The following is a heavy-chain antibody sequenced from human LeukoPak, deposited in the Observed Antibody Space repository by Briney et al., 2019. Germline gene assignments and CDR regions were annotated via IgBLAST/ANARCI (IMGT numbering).Heavy chain of an antibody. J-gene: IGHJ5*02. CDR3: ARQQYYYDSSGYYYRSWFDP. CDR1: GGSISSGSYY. D-gene: IGHD3-22*01. V-gene: IGHV4-61*02. Sequence: PSETLSLTCTVSGGSISSGSYYWSWIRQPAGKGLEWIGRIYTSGSTNYNPSLKSRVTISVDTSKNQFSLKLSSVTAADTAVYYCARQQYYYDSSGYYYRSWFDPWGQGTLVTVSS. CDR2: IYTSGST.